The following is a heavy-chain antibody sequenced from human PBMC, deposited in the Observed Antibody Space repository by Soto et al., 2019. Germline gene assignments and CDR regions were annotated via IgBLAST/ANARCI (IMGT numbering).Heavy chain of an antibody. CDR3: ARLKQHSAVA. V-gene: IGHV1-8*01. CDR1: GYTFTSYD. CDR2: MNPNSGNT. J-gene: IGHJ5*02. Sequence: QVQLVQSGAEVKKPGASVKVSCKASGYTFTSYDINWVRLATGQGLEWMGWMNPNSGNTAYAQKFQGRVTMTRNSSISTAYMELSRLRSEDTAVYYRARLKQHSAVAWGQGTLVTVAS. D-gene: IGHD2-2*01.